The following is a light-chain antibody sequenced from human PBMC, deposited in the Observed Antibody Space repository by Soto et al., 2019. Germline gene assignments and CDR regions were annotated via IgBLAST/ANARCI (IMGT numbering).Light chain of an antibody. Sequence: DIQRTPYPSTLSSSVGDRVTITCRASQSISSWLAWYQQKPGKAPKLLIYKASSLESGVPSRFSGSGSGTEFTLTISCLQSGGFATYFCQVSNSYPWTFGQGTKVDIK. J-gene: IGKJ1*01. CDR2: KAS. CDR3: QVSNSYPWT. V-gene: IGKV1-5*03. CDR1: QSISSW.